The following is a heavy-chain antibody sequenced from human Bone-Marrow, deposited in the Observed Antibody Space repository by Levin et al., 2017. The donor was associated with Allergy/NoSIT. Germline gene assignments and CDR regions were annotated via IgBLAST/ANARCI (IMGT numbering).Heavy chain of an antibody. CDR1: GGSISGHH. CDR2: IHYSGST. CDR3: GRDRSIKNQDGDFWYYGMDV. D-gene: IGHD2-21*02. Sequence: SSETLSLTCTVSGGSISGHHWSWIRQPPGKGLEWLGNIHYSGSTKYNPSLKSRVTISVDTSKNQFSLKLSSVTAADTAVYYCGRDRSIKNQDGDFWYYGMDVWGQGTTVNVS. V-gene: IGHV4-59*11. J-gene: IGHJ6*02.